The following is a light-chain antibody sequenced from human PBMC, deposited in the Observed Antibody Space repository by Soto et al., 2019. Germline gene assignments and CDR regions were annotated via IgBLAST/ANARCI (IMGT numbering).Light chain of an antibody. CDR1: QSVSDN. J-gene: IGKJ2*01. Sequence: EVVLTQSPATLSLSPWERATLSRRASQSVSDNLAWYQQKPGQPPRLLIYDASNRATGIPARFSGSGSGTDFTLTISSLEPDDFAVYYCQQRTNWPPYTFGQGTKLEI. V-gene: IGKV3-11*01. CDR2: DAS. CDR3: QQRTNWPPYT.